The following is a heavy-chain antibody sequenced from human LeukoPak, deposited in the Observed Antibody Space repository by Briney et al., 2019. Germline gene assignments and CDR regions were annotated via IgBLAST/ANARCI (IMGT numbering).Heavy chain of an antibody. D-gene: IGHD2-2*01. CDR2: LSSTSSFI. CDR3: ASFRTSSTGAFDF. CDR1: GFPFSSYS. Sequence: GGSLRLSCAASGFPFSSYSMNWVRQAPGQGLEWVSSLSSTSSFIYYADSVKGRFTISRDNAKNSLYLQMNSLTAEDTALYYCASFRTSSTGAFDFWGQGTLVTVSS. V-gene: IGHV3-21*01. J-gene: IGHJ4*02.